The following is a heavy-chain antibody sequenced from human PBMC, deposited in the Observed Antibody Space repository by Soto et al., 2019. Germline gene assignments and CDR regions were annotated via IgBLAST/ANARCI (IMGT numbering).Heavy chain of an antibody. J-gene: IGHJ4*02. V-gene: IGHV3-15*01. D-gene: IGHD1-26*01. Sequence: EVRLVESGGGLVKPGGSLRLSCAASGFTFSNVWMSWVRQAPGKGLEWVGRVKSKSDGATTDYAAPVKGRFTVSRDDSQNTLTLQMDGLKIEDTAVYFCTTAAGGMWGADYWGQGTPVTVSS. CDR1: GFTFSNVW. CDR3: TTAAGGMWGADY. CDR2: VKSKSDGATT.